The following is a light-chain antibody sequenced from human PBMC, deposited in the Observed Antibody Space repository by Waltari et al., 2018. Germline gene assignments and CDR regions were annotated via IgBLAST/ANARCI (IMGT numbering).Light chain of an antibody. Sequence: DIQMTQSPSSVSASVGDRVTITCRASQDIRNWLAWYQQKPGKAPNLLIYATSSLQTGGPSRFSGSGSETEFTLTISGLQPEDFATYYGQQANSFPIPYGPGTKVDIK. J-gene: IGKJ3*01. CDR2: ATS. V-gene: IGKV1-12*01. CDR1: QDIRNW. CDR3: QQANSFPIP.